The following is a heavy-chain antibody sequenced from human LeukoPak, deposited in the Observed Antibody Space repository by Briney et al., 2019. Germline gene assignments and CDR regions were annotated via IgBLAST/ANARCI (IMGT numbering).Heavy chain of an antibody. CDR3: AKTDRTGALGRFRMRSDAFDI. CDR2: ISGSGSIT. Sequence: GGSLRLSCAAPGFTFSSYAMSWVRQAPGKGLDWVSGISGSGSITHYADSVKGRFTISRDISKNTLYLQMNSLRAEDTAIYYCAKTDRTGALGRFRMRSDAFDIWGQGTMVTVSS. J-gene: IGHJ3*02. V-gene: IGHV3-23*01. D-gene: IGHD3-3*01. CDR1: GFTFSSYA.